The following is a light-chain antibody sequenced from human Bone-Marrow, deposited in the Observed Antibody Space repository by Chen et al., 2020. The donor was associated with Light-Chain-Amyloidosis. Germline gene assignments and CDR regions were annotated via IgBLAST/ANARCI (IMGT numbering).Light chain of an antibody. Sequence: DIQLTQSPSTLSASVGDKVTITCRASQSISSWLAWYQEKPGKAPKVLSYKASILDSGVTSRFHGSDSGTEFTLTSARLQPDDVATYHCQNYDSSSSYGVGQGTKLEIK. J-gene: IGKJ2*03. CDR3: QNYDSSSSYG. V-gene: IGKV1-5*03. CDR2: KAS. CDR1: QSISSW.